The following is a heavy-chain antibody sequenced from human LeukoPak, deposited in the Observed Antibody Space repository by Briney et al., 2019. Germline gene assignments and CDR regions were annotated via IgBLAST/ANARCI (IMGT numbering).Heavy chain of an antibody. CDR3: GRDSGYNTYEI. D-gene: IGHD5-12*01. CDR2: IKEDGSEK. CDR1: GSSFSSYW. V-gene: IGHV3-7*01. Sequence: GGSLRLSCAASGSSFSSYWMTWVCKAPGEGKEWVANIKEDGSEKNYVGSAKGRFTISRDNAKNSLYLQMNSLRVEDTAVYYCGRDSGYNTYEIWGQGTMVTVSS. J-gene: IGHJ3*02.